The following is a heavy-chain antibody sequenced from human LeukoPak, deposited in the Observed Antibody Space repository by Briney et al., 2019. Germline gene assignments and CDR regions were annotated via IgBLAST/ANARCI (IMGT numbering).Heavy chain of an antibody. CDR3: AGRIAARRYYFDY. CDR1: GGSISSSSYY. D-gene: IGHD6-6*01. V-gene: IGHV4-39*01. CDR2: IYSSGST. J-gene: IGHJ4*02. Sequence: PSETLSLTCTVSGGSISSSSYYWGWIRQPPGKGLEWIGSIYSSGSTYYNPSLKSRVTISVDTSKNQFSLKLSSVTAADTAVYYCAGRIAARRYYFDYWGQGTLVTVSS.